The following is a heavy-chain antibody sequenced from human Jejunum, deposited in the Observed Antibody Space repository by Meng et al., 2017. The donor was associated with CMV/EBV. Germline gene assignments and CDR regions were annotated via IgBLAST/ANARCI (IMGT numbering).Heavy chain of an antibody. Sequence: GQLQESRPGLVKPSATLSLPCTVSACCINCHYCSWIRQPAGKGLKWIGRIYTSGNTNYNPSLKSRVTMSVDTSKNQFSLKLSSVTAADTAVYYCTRDNLSGSYYFDYWGQGTLVTVAS. V-gene: IGHV4-4*07. CDR3: TRDNLSGSYYFDY. J-gene: IGHJ4*02. CDR2: IYTSGNT. CDR1: ACCINCHY. D-gene: IGHD1-26*01.